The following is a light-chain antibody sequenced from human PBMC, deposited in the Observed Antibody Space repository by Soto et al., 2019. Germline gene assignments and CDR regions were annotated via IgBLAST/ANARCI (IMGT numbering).Light chain of an antibody. CDR2: LSGDGSH. V-gene: IGLV4-69*01. CDR3: CSYAGGYTYL. CDR1: SGHSTYD. Sequence: QLVLTQSPSASASLGASVKLTCTLSSGHSTYDVAWHQQQPQKGPRFLMKLSGDGSHTKGDGIPDRFSGSSSGAERYLIISSLQSEDEADYFCCSYAGGYTYLFGTGTKLTVL. J-gene: IGLJ1*01.